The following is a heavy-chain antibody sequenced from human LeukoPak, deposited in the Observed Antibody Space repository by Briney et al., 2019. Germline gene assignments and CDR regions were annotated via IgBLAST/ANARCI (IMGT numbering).Heavy chain of an antibody. V-gene: IGHV1-2*02. Sequence: ASVKVSCKASGYSFTAYYMHWVRQAPGQGLEWMGWINPNSGGTNYAQKFQGRVTMTRDMSTSTDYMELSSLRSEDTAIYYCARDNSAGDNAWWFDPWGQGTLVTVSS. CDR3: ARDNSAGDNAWWFDP. J-gene: IGHJ5*02. CDR1: GYSFTAYY. D-gene: IGHD1-26*01. CDR2: INPNSGGT.